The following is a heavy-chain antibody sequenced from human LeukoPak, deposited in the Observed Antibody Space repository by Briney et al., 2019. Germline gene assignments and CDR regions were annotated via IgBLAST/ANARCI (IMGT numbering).Heavy chain of an antibody. CDR2: ISRSGNLI. Sequence: GGSLRLSCAASGFTVSSNYMSWVRQAPGKGLEWVSYISRSGNLIYYADSVKGRFTISRDNAKNSLFLQMNSLRAEDTAVYYCAKGYCRGISCYSDYWGQGTLVTVSS. CDR1: GFTVSSNY. CDR3: AKGYCRGISCYSDY. V-gene: IGHV3-11*01. J-gene: IGHJ4*02. D-gene: IGHD2-2*02.